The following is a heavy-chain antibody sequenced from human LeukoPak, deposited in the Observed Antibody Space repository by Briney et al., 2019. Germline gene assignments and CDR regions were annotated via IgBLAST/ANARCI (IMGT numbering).Heavy chain of an antibody. V-gene: IGHV4-4*08. D-gene: IGHD3-10*01. CDR1: GGSFSGYY. CDR3: ATEGKMVRGVYTDY. Sequence: SETLSLTCAVYGGSFSGYYWSWIRQPPGKGLEWIGRIYTSGSTNYNPSLKSRVTISVDTSKNQFSLKLSSVTAADTAVYYCATEGKMVRGVYTDYWGQGTLVTVSS. CDR2: IYTSGST. J-gene: IGHJ4*02.